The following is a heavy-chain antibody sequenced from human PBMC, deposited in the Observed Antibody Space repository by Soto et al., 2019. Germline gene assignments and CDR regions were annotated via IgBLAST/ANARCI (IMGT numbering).Heavy chain of an antibody. V-gene: IGHV1-18*01. J-gene: IGHJ6*02. CDR3: ARTGGTQLTSGYCGVDV. CDR2: ISAYNGNT. CDR1: GYTFTSYG. D-gene: IGHD3-10*01. Sequence: ASVKVSCKASGYTFTSYGISWVRQAPGQGLEGVAWISAYNGNTNYAQKLQGRVTMTTDTSTSAAYMQLRILTSDDAAVDICARTGGTQLTSGYCGVDVWGQGTTVTVSS.